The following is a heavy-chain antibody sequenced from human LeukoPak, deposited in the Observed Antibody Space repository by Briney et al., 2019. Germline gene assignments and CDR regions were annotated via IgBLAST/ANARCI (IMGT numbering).Heavy chain of an antibody. Sequence: PGGSLRLSCAASGFTFSSYAMSWARQAPGKGLEWVSAISGSGGSTYYADSVKGRFTISRDNSKNTLYLQMNSLRAEDTAVYYCAKGPWYYYDSSGYYDYWGQGTLVTVSS. V-gene: IGHV3-23*01. D-gene: IGHD3-22*01. CDR1: GFTFSSYA. J-gene: IGHJ4*02. CDR3: AKGPWYYYDSSGYYDY. CDR2: ISGSGGST.